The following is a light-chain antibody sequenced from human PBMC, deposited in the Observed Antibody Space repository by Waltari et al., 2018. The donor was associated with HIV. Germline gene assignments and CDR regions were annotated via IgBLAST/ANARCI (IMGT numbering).Light chain of an antibody. CDR3: QVWDSSSDHYV. V-gene: IGLV3-21*02. Sequence: SYVLTQPPSVSVAPGQTARISCGGDNIGSKGVHWYHQRPGQAPVLVVYDDDDRPSGIPKRFSGSNSVNTATLTISRVEGGDEGDYYCQVWDSSSDHYVFGGGTALTVL. J-gene: IGLJ2*01. CDR2: DDD. CDR1: NIGSKG.